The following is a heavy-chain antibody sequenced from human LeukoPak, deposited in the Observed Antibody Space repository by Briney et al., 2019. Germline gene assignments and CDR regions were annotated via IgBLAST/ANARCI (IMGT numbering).Heavy chain of an antibody. D-gene: IGHD5-24*01. CDR1: GGSFSGYY. CDR3: ATSRDGYNPGPQRRWRYFDY. V-gene: IGHV4-34*01. Sequence: KPSETLSLTCAVYGGSFSGYYWSWIRQPPGKGLEWIGEINHSGSTNYNPSLKSRVTISVDTSKNQFSLKLSSVTAADTAVYYCATSRDGYNPGPQRRWRYFDYWGQGTLVTVSS. CDR2: INHSGST. J-gene: IGHJ4*02.